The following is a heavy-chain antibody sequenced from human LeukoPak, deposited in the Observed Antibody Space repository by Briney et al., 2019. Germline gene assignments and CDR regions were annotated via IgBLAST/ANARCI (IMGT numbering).Heavy chain of an antibody. J-gene: IGHJ4*02. CDR1: GFTFSDYY. CDR3: ASGNWGCSSATCDYFDY. CDR2: ISSSSDT. D-gene: IGHD2-2*01. Sequence: PGGSLRLSCAASGFTFSDYYMSWIRQAPGKGLEWVSYISSSSDTNYADSVKGRFTISRDNAKKSLYLQMNSLRAEDTAVYYCASGNWGCSSATCDYFDYWGQGTLVTVSS. V-gene: IGHV3-11*03.